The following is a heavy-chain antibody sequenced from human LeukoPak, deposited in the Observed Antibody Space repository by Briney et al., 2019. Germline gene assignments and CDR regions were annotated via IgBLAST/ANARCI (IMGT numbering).Heavy chain of an antibody. J-gene: IGHJ6*02. V-gene: IGHV1-69*04. CDR2: IIPILGMA. CDR3: ARGCSGGSCWDYYYYYGMDV. Sequence: GASVKVSCKASGGTFSSYAISWVRQAPGQGLEWMGRIIPILGMANYAQKFQGRVTITADKSTSTAYMELSSLRSEDTAVYYCARGCSGGSCWDYYYYYGMDVWGQGTTVTVSS. D-gene: IGHD2-15*01. CDR1: GGTFSSYA.